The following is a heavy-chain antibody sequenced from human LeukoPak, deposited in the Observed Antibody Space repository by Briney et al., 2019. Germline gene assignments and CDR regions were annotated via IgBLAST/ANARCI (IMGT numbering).Heavy chain of an antibody. CDR3: AREDVGATAARD. J-gene: IGHJ4*02. D-gene: IGHD1-26*01. Sequence: GGSLRLSCAASGFTFNTHYMHWVRQAPGKGLVWVSRINSDGSSTSYADSVKGRFTISRDNAKNTLYLQMNSLRVEDTAVYYCAREDVGATAARDWGQGTLVIVSS. CDR1: GFTFNTHY. V-gene: IGHV3-74*01. CDR2: INSDGSST.